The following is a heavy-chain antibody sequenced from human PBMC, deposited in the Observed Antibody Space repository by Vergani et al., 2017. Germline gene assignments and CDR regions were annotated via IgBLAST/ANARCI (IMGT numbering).Heavy chain of an antibody. CDR3: ARGSCLGGSCYKPRFDY. V-gene: IGHV4-61*02. CDR2: IHTSGST. D-gene: IGHD2-15*01. CDR1: GGSINSHNYY. J-gene: IGHJ4*02. Sequence: QVQLQESGPGLVKPSQTLSLTCTVSGGSINSHNYYWSWIRQPAGKGLEWIGRIHTSGSTNYNPSLKSPVTMSEDTSKNQFSLNLTSVTAADTAVYFCARGSCLGGSCYKPRFDYWGQGILVTVSS.